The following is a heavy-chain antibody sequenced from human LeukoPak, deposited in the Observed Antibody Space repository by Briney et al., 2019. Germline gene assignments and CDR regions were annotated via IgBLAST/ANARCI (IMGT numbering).Heavy chain of an antibody. CDR3: ARDGSTSLNWFDP. J-gene: IGHJ5*02. D-gene: IGHD2-2*01. CDR1: GGSISSCGYY. Sequence: SETLSLTCTVSGGSISSCGYYWSWIRQHPGKGLEWIGYIYYSGSTYYNPSLKSRVTISVDTSKNQFSLKLSSVTAADTAVYYCARDGSTSLNWFDPWGQGTLVTVSS. V-gene: IGHV4-31*03. CDR2: IYYSGST.